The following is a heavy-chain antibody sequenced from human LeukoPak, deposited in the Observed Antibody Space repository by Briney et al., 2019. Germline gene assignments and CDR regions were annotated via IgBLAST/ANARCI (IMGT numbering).Heavy chain of an antibody. CDR2: MNQDGSEK. Sequence: AGGSLRLSCAASGFTFSESWMSWVRQAPGKGLEWVANMNQDGSEKDYVDSVKGRFTITRDNARKSLYLQMSSLRVEDTAVYYCAAYSHWVAGDVWGRATTVTVSS. D-gene: IGHD3-16*01. CDR3: AAYSHWVAGDV. J-gene: IGHJ6*02. CDR1: GFTFSESW. V-gene: IGHV3-7*01.